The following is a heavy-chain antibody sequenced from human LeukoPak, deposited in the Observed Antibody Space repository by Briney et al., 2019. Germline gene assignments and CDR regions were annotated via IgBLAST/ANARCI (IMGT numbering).Heavy chain of an antibody. CDR3: ARDRFPTRSGWFEP. J-gene: IGHJ5*02. CDR2: IKQDGSEK. CDR1: GFTFSSYW. V-gene: IGHV3-7*01. Sequence: QPGGSLRLSCAASGFTFSSYWMSWVRQAPGKGLEWVANIKQDGSEKYYVDSVKGRFTISKDNAKNSLYLQMNSLRAEDTAVYYCARDRFPTRSGWFEPWGQGTLVTVSS. D-gene: IGHD1-14*01.